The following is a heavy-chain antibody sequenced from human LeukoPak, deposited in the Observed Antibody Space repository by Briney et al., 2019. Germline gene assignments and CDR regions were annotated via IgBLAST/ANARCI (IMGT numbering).Heavy chain of an antibody. CDR1: GFTFDDYG. Sequence: PGGSLRLSCAASGFTFDDYGMSWVRQAPGKGLEWVSGINWNGGSTGYADSVKGRFTISRDNAKNSLYLQMNSLRAEDTAVYYCVRAPTTGAYYFDYWGQGTLITVSS. V-gene: IGHV3-20*04. J-gene: IGHJ4*02. CDR3: VRAPTTGAYYFDY. D-gene: IGHD1-26*01. CDR2: INWNGGST.